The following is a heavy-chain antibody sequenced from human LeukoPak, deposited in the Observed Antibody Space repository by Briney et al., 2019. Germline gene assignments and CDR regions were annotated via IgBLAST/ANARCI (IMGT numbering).Heavy chain of an antibody. CDR2: ISYDGSNR. J-gene: IGHJ4*02. CDR3: AKETRGSYSDY. V-gene: IGHV3-30*02. Sequence: GGSLRLSCAASGFTFSSSGMHWVRQAPGKGLEWVAFISYDGSNRHYADSVKGRFTISRDNSKNTLYLQMNSLRAEDTAVYYCAKETRGSYSDYWGQGTLVTVSS. CDR1: GFTFSSSG. D-gene: IGHD5-12*01.